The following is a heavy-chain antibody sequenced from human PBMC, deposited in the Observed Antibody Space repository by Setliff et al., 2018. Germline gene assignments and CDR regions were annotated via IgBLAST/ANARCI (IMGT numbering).Heavy chain of an antibody. D-gene: IGHD2-15*01. J-gene: IGHJ5*02. V-gene: IGHV1-18*01. CDR2: ISPYTGNT. Sequence: ASVKVSCKASGGTFSSYGISWVRQAPGQGLEWLGSISPYTGNTNYPERLQGRITMTTDTSTSTAYMELRSLRSDDTAVYYCAKDRVEVVVAAPQARFDPWGQGTLVTVSS. CDR1: GGTFSSYG. CDR3: AKDRVEVVVAAPQARFDP.